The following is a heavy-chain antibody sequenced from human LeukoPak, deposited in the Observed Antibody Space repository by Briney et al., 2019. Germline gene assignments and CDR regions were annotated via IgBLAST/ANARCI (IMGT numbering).Heavy chain of an antibody. J-gene: IGHJ6*03. CDR2: IIGSGGTT. Sequence: GGTLRLSCAASGFSFSNYGMNWVRQAPGKGLEWVSGIIGSGGTTYYADSVKGRFTISRDNAKNSLYLQMNSLRAEDTAVYYCARGYCSGGSCPGPFYYMDVWGKGTTVTVSS. D-gene: IGHD2-15*01. V-gene: IGHV3-23*01. CDR3: ARGYCSGGSCPGPFYYMDV. CDR1: GFSFSNYG.